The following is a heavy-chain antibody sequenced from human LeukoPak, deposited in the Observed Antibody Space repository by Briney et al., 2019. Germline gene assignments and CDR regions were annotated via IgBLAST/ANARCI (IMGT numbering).Heavy chain of an antibody. V-gene: IGHV3-23*01. Sequence: GGSLRLSCAASGFTFSSYAMSWVRQAPGKGLEWVSAIGGSGGSTFYADSVKGRFTISRDNSKNMLYLQMNSLRAEDTAIYYCAKNTPEDRGKAASGIDYWGQGTLVSVSS. CDR1: GFTFSSYA. D-gene: IGHD6-13*01. J-gene: IGHJ4*02. CDR2: IGGSGGST. CDR3: AKNTPEDRGKAASGIDY.